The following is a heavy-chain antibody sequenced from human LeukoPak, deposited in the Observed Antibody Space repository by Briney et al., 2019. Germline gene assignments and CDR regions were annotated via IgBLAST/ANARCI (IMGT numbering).Heavy chain of an antibody. CDR3: ARHGPVPPSDRGPVAYY. V-gene: IGHV4-59*01. J-gene: IGHJ4*02. Sequence: SETLSLTCTVAGGSNSLYYWRWIRQPPGKGLEWIGYISYSGSANYNPSLKSRVTISVDTSKNQFSLNLRSVTAADTAVYYCARHGPVPPSDRGPVAYYWGQGTLVTVSS. CDR2: ISYSGSA. CDR1: GGSNSLYY. D-gene: IGHD1-1*01.